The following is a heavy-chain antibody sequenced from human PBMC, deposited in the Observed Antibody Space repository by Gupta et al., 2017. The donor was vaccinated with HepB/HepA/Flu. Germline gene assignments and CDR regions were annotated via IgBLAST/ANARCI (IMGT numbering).Heavy chain of an antibody. CDR3: WGYET. CDR1: GFPFSEAY. J-gene: IGHJ5*02. CDR2: IKRMTDGETT. V-gene: IGHV3-15*05. D-gene: IGHD3-16*01. Sequence: EVQLVESGGGLVEPGGSLRLSCETSGFPFSEAYMHWVRQAPGKGLEWVGLIKRMTDGETTNYGAPVKGRFSISRDDSKTTAYIQMNSLKTEDTGVYYCWGYETWGQGTLVTVSP.